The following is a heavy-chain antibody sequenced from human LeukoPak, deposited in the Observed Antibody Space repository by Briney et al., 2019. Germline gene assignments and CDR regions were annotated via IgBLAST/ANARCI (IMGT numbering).Heavy chain of an antibody. CDR1: GGPISSGGSR. V-gene: IGHV4-31*03. D-gene: IGHD7-27*01. CDR3: ARDWGTYFDY. Sequence: SETLSLTCNVSGGPISSGGSRWSWIRQHPGKGLEWIGYIYYSGSTYYNPSLESRLTMSVDTSKNQFSLHLTSVTAADTAVYYCARDWGTYFDYWGQGTLVTVSS. J-gene: IGHJ4*02. CDR2: IYYSGST.